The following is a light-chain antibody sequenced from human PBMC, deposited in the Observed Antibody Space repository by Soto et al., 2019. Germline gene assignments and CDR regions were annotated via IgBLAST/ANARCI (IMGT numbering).Light chain of an antibody. V-gene: IGKV3-11*01. CDR2: DAS. J-gene: IGKJ1*01. Sequence: EIVLTQSPATLSLSPGERATLSCRASQSVSSYLAWYQQKPGQAPRLLIYDASNRATGIPARFSGSGSGTDFXLXXXXXXXXDFAVYYCQQRXXXXXXFG. CDR3: QQRXXXXXX. CDR1: QSVSSY.